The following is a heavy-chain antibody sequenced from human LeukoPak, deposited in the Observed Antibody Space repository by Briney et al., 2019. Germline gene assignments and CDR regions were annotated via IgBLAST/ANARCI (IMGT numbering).Heavy chain of an antibody. J-gene: IGHJ4*02. Sequence: ASVKVSCKASGYTFTGYYMHWVRQAPGQGLEWMGGIIPIFGTANYAQKFQGRVTITADESTSTAYMELSSLRSEDTAVYYCARVSGLEYSSSYAFDYWGQGTLVTVSS. CDR3: ARVSGLEYSSSYAFDY. V-gene: IGHV1-69*13. CDR1: GYTFTGYY. CDR2: IIPIFGTA. D-gene: IGHD6-6*01.